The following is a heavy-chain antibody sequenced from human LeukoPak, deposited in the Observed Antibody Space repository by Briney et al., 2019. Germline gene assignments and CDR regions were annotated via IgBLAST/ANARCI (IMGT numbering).Heavy chain of an antibody. CDR3: ASSKGRGYSGYDFDS. D-gene: IGHD5-12*01. V-gene: IGHV3-30*02. Sequence: GGSRSLSCEASGLTLSSYALHWAAKAPGKGLKWVAFIRYDGSNKYYADSVKGRFTISRDNSKNTLYLQMNSLRAEDTAVYYCASSKGRGYSGYDFDSWGQGTLVTVSS. CDR1: GLTLSSYA. J-gene: IGHJ4*02. CDR2: IRYDGSNK.